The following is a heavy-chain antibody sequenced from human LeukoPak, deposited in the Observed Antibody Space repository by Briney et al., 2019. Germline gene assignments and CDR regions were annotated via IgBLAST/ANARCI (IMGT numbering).Heavy chain of an antibody. Sequence: GASVKVSCKASGYTFTGYYMHWVRQAPGQGLEWMGWINPNSGGTNYAQKLQGRVTMTTDTSTSTAYMELRSLRSDDTAVYYCAREYSSGWYYFDYWGQGTLVTVSS. CDR3: AREYSSGWYYFDY. D-gene: IGHD6-19*01. V-gene: IGHV1-2*02. CDR1: GYTFTGYY. J-gene: IGHJ4*02. CDR2: INPNSGGT.